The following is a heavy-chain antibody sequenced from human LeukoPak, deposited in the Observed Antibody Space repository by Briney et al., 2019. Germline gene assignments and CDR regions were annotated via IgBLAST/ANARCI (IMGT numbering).Heavy chain of an antibody. CDR3: ARARYYGSGSSPNDY. Sequence: AXVRVSCKASGYTFTSYDINWVRQAPGQGLEGMGWMNTNSGNTDYAQKFQGRVTMTRNSSRSTAYMELSSLRSEDAAVYYCARARYYGSGSSPNDYWGQGTLVTVSS. J-gene: IGHJ4*02. CDR2: MNTNSGNT. CDR1: GYTFTSYD. V-gene: IGHV1-8*01. D-gene: IGHD3-10*01.